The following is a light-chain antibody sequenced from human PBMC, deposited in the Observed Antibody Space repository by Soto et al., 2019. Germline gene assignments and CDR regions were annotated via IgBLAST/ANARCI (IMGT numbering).Light chain of an antibody. V-gene: IGLV2-14*01. J-gene: IGLJ1*01. CDR2: EVT. Sequence: QSVRTQPASVSASPGQSTTISCPGTSSDVGACNFVSWYQQHPGTVPKLLIYEVTNRPSGVSHRFSGSKSGNTASLTISGLQAEDGADYYCNSYTTTSTYVFGTGTKGTVL. CDR1: SSDVGACNF. CDR3: NSYTTTSTYV.